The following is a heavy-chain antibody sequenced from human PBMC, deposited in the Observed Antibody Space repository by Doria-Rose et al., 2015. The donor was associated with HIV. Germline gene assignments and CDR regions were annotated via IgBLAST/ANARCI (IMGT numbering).Heavy chain of an antibody. D-gene: IGHD3-3*01. CDR3: AKAPIIGPKYYFYMDV. Sequence: EVQLLESGGGLFQPGRSLRLSCVGSGFSFESYAMHWVRLAPGKGLEWVAGISWDSGARGNADSVEGRFTISRDNAKKSVYLEMRSLRPEDTAFYYCAKAPIIGPKYYFYMDVWGKGTSVTVSS. V-gene: IGHV3-9*01. J-gene: IGHJ6*03. CDR2: ISWDSGAR. CDR1: GFSFESYA.